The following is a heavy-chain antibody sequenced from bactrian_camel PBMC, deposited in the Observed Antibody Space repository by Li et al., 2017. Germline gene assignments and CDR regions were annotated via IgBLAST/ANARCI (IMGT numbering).Heavy chain of an antibody. CDR1: GYTYNKHY. V-gene: IGHV3S53*01. CDR3: ATWWSVGF. Sequence: HVQLVESGGGSVQTGGSLRLACEASGYTYNKHYWGWFRQSPGKEREGVAALNIDGKTTYADSVKGRFTISRDTAKNTLYLQMNSLKTEDTAVYYCATWWSVGFWGQGTQVTVS. J-gene: IGHJ6*01. D-gene: IGHD7*01. CDR2: LNIDGKT.